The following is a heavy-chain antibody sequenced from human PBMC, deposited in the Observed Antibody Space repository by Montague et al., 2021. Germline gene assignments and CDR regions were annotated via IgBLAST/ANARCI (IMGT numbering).Heavy chain of an antibody. D-gene: IGHD3-10*01. CDR3: AKQDYFVSGTSYKGFDP. V-gene: IGHV4-59*08. Sequence: SETLSLTCTVSSGSIFYAHWSWVRQPPGKGLEWLGSMFYGGATSNNPSLKSRVTMSIGTSTNQFSLKLSFVTAADTAVYYCAKQDYFVSGTSYKGFDPWGQGILVTVSS. CDR1: SGSIFYAH. CDR2: MFYGGAT. J-gene: IGHJ5*02.